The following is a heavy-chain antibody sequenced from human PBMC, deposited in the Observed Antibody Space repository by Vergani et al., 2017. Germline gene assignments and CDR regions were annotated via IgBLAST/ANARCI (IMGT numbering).Heavy chain of an antibody. CDR2: ISWNSGSI. J-gene: IGHJ4*02. CDR3: ATQGY. V-gene: IGHV3-9*01. CDR1: GFTFDDYA. Sequence: EVQLVESGGGLVKPGGSLRLSCAASGFTFDDYAMHWVQQAPGKGLEWVSGISWNSGSIGYADSVKGRFTISRDNAKNSLYLQMNSLRAEDTALYYCATQGYWGQGTLVTVSS.